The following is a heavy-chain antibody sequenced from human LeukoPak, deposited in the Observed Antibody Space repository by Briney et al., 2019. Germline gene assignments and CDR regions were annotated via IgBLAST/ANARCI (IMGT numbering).Heavy chain of an antibody. CDR1: GFNFRDSC. CDR3: VRDFRSGDF. V-gene: IGHV3-74*01. J-gene: IGHJ4*02. CDR2: TCPGGTIR. Sequence: QAGGSLRLSCAASGFNFRDSCMHWVRQIPGKGLLWVSRTCPGGTIRNYADSVKGRFSISRDDARNMVFLEMHSLRVDDTAVYYCVRDFRSGDFWGQGILVTVSP.